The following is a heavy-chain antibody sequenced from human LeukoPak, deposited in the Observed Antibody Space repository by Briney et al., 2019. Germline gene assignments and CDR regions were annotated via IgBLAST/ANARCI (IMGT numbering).Heavy chain of an antibody. V-gene: IGHV1-18*01. J-gene: IGHJ4*02. Sequence: APVKVSCTPSGYTFTPFGITWVRQAPGNGLKGLGWISAYNGNIDYAQNLQGRVTMTTDTSTSTAYMELRSLRSDDTAVDYCKIMTHCTGGTRYSYDHWGQGTMVAVSS. CDR1: GYTFTPFG. D-gene: IGHD2-8*02. CDR2: ISAYNGNI. CDR3: KIMTHCTGGTRYSYDH.